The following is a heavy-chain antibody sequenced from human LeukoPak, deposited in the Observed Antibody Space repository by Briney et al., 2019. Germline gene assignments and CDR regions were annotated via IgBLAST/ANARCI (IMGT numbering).Heavy chain of an antibody. J-gene: IGHJ4*02. CDR3: AKDKSSGWSYYFDY. CDR1: GYTFTGYY. CDR2: INPNSGDT. Sequence: ASVKVSCKTSGYTFTGYYIHWVRQAPGQGLEWMGWINPNSGDTNYAQKFQGRVSMTGDTSISTAYMELSRLRSDDTAVYYCAKDKSSGWSYYFDYWGQGTLVTVSS. V-gene: IGHV1-2*02. D-gene: IGHD6-19*01.